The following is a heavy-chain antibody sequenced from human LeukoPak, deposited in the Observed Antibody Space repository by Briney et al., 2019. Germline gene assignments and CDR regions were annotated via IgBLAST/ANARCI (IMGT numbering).Heavy chain of an antibody. J-gene: IGHJ4*02. CDR3: ARAPYSGSSDY. CDR2: ISSSGSTI. V-gene: IGHV3-48*03. CDR1: GFTFSNYE. Sequence: GGSLRLSCAASGFTFSNYEINWVRQAPGKGLEWVSYISSSGSTIYYADSVKGRFTISRDNAKNSLYLQMNSLRVEDTAVYYCARAPYSGSSDYWGQGTLVTVSS. D-gene: IGHD1-26*01.